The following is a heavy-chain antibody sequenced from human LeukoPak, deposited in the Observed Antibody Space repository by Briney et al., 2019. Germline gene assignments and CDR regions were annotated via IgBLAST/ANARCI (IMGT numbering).Heavy chain of an antibody. CDR3: ARAQYCSSADCYGRSAGIFDY. CDR2: IIPMFGTA. CDR1: GYTFTYRY. J-gene: IGHJ4*02. D-gene: IGHD2-2*01. Sequence: GASVKVSCKASGYTFTYRYLHWVRQAPGQGLEWMGGIIPMFGTANYAQKFQGRVTITADESTSTAYMELSSLRSEDTAVYYCARAQYCSSADCYGRSAGIFDYWGQGTLVTVSS. V-gene: IGHV1-69*13.